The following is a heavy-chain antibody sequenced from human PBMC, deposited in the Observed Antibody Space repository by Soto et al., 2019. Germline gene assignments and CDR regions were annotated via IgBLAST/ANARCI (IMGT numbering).Heavy chain of an antibody. J-gene: IGHJ4*02. V-gene: IGHV3-23*01. CDR2: IGIDDHA. CDR1: GFIFSDDD. Sequence: EVQLLESGGGLVQPGGSLRLSCGASGFIFSDDDLNWVRQAPGKGLEWVSGIGIDDHAFYADSVKGRFTISRDNSKNMLYLQMNSLRAEDTGLYYCATVTWYGSGRGWGQGTPVTVSS. CDR3: ATVTWYGSGRG. D-gene: IGHD3-10*01.